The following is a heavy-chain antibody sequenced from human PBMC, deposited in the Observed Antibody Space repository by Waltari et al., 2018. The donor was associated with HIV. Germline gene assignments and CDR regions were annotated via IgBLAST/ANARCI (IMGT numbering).Heavy chain of an antibody. Sequence: QVQLVQSGAEVKKPGASVKVSCRASGINSNTIHWVRQAPGRGLEGVGCINVGSIFSRYSQVFQDRPTFIRDTSETTIFMELRSLKSEDTALYFCAGGSDLLVNVLEIWGQGTLVTVSS. V-gene: IGHV1-3*01. CDR3: AGGSDLLVNVLEI. J-gene: IGHJ4*02. CDR2: INVGSIFS. CDR1: GINSNT. D-gene: IGHD2-21*01.